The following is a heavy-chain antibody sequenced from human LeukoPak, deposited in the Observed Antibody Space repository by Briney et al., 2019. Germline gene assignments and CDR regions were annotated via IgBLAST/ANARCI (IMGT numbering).Heavy chain of an antibody. CDR2: INHSGST. V-gene: IGHV4-34*01. CDR1: GGSFSGYY. D-gene: IGHD6-19*01. Sequence: SETLSLTCAVYGGSFSGYYWSWIRQPPGKGLEWIGEINHSGSTNYNPSLKSRVTISVDTSKNQFSLKLSSATAADTAVYYCARTSGWVYYYYGMDVWGQGTTVTVSS. J-gene: IGHJ6*02. CDR3: ARTSGWVYYYYGMDV.